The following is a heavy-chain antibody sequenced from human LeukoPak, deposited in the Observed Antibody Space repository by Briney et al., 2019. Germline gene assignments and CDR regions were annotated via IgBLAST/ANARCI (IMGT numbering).Heavy chain of an antibody. V-gene: IGHV3-21*01. D-gene: IGHD4-17*01. CDR3: ARAVSDYSLFDY. CDR1: GFTFSSYS. Sequence: GGSLRLSCAASGFTFSSYSKNWVRQAPGKGLEWVSVKGRFTISKDNAKNSLYLQMNSLRAEDTAVYYCARAVSDYSLFDYWGQGTLVTVSS. J-gene: IGHJ4*02.